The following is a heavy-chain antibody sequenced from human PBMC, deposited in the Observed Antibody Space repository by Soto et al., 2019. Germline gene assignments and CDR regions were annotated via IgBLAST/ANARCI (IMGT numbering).Heavy chain of an antibody. V-gene: IGHV3-48*02. CDR1: GFTFSTYS. CDR3: ARTIWSGYFQADY. Sequence: EVQLVESGGGLVQPGGSLRLSCVASGFTFSTYSTNWVRQAPGKGLEWISYISSSSSTTYADSVKGRFTISRDHAKNSPYLQMNSLRDEDTAVYYCARTIWSGYFQADYWGQGTLVTVSS. D-gene: IGHD3-3*01. J-gene: IGHJ4*02. CDR2: ISSSSST.